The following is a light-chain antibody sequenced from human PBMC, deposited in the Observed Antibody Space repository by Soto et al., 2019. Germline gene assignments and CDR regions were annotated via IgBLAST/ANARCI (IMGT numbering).Light chain of an antibody. J-gene: IGKJ1*01. Sequence: DIQMTQSPSSLSASVGDRVTITCRASQSISSYLNWYRQKPGQAPKLLIYAASSLQSGVPSRFSGSGSGTDFTLTISSLQPEDFATYYCQQSYSTPRTFGQGTKVDIK. V-gene: IGKV1-39*01. CDR3: QQSYSTPRT. CDR1: QSISSY. CDR2: AAS.